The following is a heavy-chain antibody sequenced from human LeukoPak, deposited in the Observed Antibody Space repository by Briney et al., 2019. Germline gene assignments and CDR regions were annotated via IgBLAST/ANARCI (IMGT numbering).Heavy chain of an antibody. CDR1: GFTVSSNY. V-gene: IGHV3-53*04. D-gene: IGHD3-22*01. CDR2: IYSGGST. J-gene: IGHJ4*02. Sequence: PGGSLRLSCAASGFTVSSNYMSWVRQAPGKGLECFSVIYSGGSTYYADSVKGRFTISRHNSKNTLYLQMNSLRAEDTAVYYCARDSGLASSGYFHYWGQGTLVTVSS. CDR3: ARDSGLASSGYFHY.